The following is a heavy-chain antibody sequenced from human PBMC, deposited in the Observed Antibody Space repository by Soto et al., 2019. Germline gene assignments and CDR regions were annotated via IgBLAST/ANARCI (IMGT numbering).Heavy chain of an antibody. V-gene: IGHV1-8*01. Sequence: QVQLVQSGAEVKKPGASVKVSCKASGYTFTSYDINWVRQATGQGLEWMGWMNPNSGNTGYAQKFQGRVTMTRNTSISTAYMELSSLRSEDTAVYYCARGTAELLSPAHDDAFDIWGQGTMVTVSS. CDR1: GYTFTSYD. CDR3: ARGTAELLSPAHDDAFDI. J-gene: IGHJ3*02. D-gene: IGHD3-10*01. CDR2: MNPNSGNT.